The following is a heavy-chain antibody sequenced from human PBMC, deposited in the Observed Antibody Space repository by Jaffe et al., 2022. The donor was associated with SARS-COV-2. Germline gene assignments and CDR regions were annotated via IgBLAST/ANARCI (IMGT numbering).Heavy chain of an antibody. Sequence: QVQLVESGGGVVQPGRSLRLSCAASGFTFSSYGMHWVRQAPGKGLEWVAVIWYDGSNKYYADSVKGRFTISRDNSKNTLYLQMNSLRAEDTAVYYCARDRVIPTYDAFDIWGQGTMVTVSS. CDR3: ARDRVIPTYDAFDI. CDR1: GFTFSSYG. D-gene: IGHD3-16*01. V-gene: IGHV3-33*01. CDR2: IWYDGSNK. J-gene: IGHJ3*02.